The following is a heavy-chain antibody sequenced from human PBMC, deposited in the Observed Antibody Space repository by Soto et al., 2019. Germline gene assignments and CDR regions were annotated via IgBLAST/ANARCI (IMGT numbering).Heavy chain of an antibody. Sequence: SVKVSCKASGGTFSSYAISWVRQAPGQGLEWMGGIIPIFGTANYAQKFQGRVTITADESTSTAYMELSSLRSEDTAVYYCARRAGYCSSTSCFTPYNWFDPWGQGTLVTV. V-gene: IGHV1-69*13. CDR1: GGTFSSYA. CDR3: ARRAGYCSSTSCFTPYNWFDP. J-gene: IGHJ5*02. D-gene: IGHD2-2*01. CDR2: IIPIFGTA.